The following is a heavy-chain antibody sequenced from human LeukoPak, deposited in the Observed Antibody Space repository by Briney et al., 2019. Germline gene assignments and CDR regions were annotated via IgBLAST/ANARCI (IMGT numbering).Heavy chain of an antibody. D-gene: IGHD3-10*01. CDR1: GGSFSGYY. CDR3: ARESKGTFDY. Sequence: PSETLSLTCAVYGGSFSGYYWSWIRQPPGKGLEWIREINHSGSTNYNPSLKSRVTISVDTSKNQFSLKLSSVTAADTAVYYCARESKGTFDYWGQGTLVTVSS. CDR2: INHSGST. V-gene: IGHV4-34*09. J-gene: IGHJ4*02.